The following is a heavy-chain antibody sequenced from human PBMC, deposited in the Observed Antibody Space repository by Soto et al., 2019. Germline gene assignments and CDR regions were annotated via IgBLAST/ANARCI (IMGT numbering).Heavy chain of an antibody. CDR2: TYSRCKWYN. CDR3: ARVSGRLCDY. CDR1: GDRVSSNSAA. V-gene: IGHV6-1*01. D-gene: IGHD1-26*01. J-gene: IGHJ4*02. Sequence: SQTLSLACVISGDRVSSNSAAWNWIRQSPSRDLEWVGRTYSRCKWYNDYAVSVKSRITINPHTYKNQFSLKLNSVTPEATAVYYGARVSGRLCDYWGQGTLVTVPQ.